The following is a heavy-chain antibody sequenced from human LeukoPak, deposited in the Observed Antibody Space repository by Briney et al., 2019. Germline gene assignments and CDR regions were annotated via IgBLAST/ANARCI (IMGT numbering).Heavy chain of an antibody. CDR1: GGSISSGNYY. V-gene: IGHV4-61*02. CDR2: IYTSGST. Sequence: SETLSLTCTVSGGSISSGNYYWSWIRQPAGKGLEWIGRIYTSGSTNYNPSLKSRVTISVDTSKNQFSLKLSSVTAADTAVYYCARGGAVRGVIRSYYFDYWGQGTLVTVSS. D-gene: IGHD3-10*01. J-gene: IGHJ4*02. CDR3: ARGGAVRGVIRSYYFDY.